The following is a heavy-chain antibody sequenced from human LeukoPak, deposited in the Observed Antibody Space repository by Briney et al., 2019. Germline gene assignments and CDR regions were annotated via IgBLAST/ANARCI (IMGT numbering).Heavy chain of an antibody. Sequence: ASVKVSCKASGYTFTGYYMHWVRQPPGQGLEWMGWINPNSGGTNYAQKFQGRVTMTRDTSISTAYMELSRLRSDDTAVYYCTRDTPDYDILTGYYRIAFDYWGQGTLVTVSS. CDR3: TRDTPDYDILTGYYRIAFDY. J-gene: IGHJ4*02. D-gene: IGHD3-9*01. V-gene: IGHV1-2*02. CDR1: GYTFTGYY. CDR2: INPNSGGT.